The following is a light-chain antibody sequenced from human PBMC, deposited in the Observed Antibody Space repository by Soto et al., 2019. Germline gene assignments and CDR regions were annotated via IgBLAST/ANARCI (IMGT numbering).Light chain of an antibody. CDR3: TSYTSISTLYV. V-gene: IGLV2-11*01. CDR1: SSDVGRYDY. J-gene: IGLJ1*01. CDR2: DVT. Sequence: QSVLTQPRSVSGSPGQSVTISCTGTSSDVGRYDYVSWYQQYPGEAPKLIIYDVTERPSGVPDRFSGSKSGNTASLTISGLRADDEADYYCTSYTSISTLYVFGTGTKVTVL.